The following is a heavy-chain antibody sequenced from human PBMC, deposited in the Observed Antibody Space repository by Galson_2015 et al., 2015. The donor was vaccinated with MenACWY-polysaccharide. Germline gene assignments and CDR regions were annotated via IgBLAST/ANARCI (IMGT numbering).Heavy chain of an antibody. Sequence: SVKVSCKASGYTFTTYDINWVRQATGQGLEWMGWMNPNSGNTGYAQKFQGRVTMTRNTSISTAYMELSSLRSEDTAVYYCARARKITYGGVIVNRNFDYWDQGTLVTVSS. V-gene: IGHV1-8*01. CDR2: MNPNSGNT. D-gene: IGHD3-16*02. CDR1: GYTFTTYD. J-gene: IGHJ4*02. CDR3: ARARKITYGGVIVNRNFDY.